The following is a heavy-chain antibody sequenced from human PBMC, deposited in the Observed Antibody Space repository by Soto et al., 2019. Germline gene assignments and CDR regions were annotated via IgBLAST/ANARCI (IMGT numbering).Heavy chain of an antibody. CDR2: INPNSGGT. Sequence: QVQLVQSGAEVKKPGASVKVSCKASGYTFTGYYMHWVRQAPGQGLEWMGWINPNSGGTNYAQKFQGWVTMTRDTSIGPACMELSRLRSDDTAVDYCARVYCEEGTSPVTPNDAFDIWGQVTMVTVSS. CDR3: ARVYCEEGTSPVTPNDAFDI. J-gene: IGHJ3*02. D-gene: IGHD2-21*02. CDR1: GYTFTGYY. V-gene: IGHV1-2*04.